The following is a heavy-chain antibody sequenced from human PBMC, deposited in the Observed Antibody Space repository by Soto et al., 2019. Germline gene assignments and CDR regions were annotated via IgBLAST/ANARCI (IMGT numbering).Heavy chain of an antibody. CDR1: EFTFSGDP. D-gene: IGHD1-7*01. CDR3: AKGVVEGITGTTSNPNYYYYMDV. CDR2: ISGSGGST. Sequence: GGSLRLSCSASEFTFSGDPMHLDRQAPGKGLEWVSAISGSGGSTYYADSVKGRFTISRDNSKNTLYLQMNSLRAEDTAVYYCAKGVVEGITGTTSNPNYYYYMDVWGKGTTVTVSS. J-gene: IGHJ6*03. V-gene: IGHV3-23*01.